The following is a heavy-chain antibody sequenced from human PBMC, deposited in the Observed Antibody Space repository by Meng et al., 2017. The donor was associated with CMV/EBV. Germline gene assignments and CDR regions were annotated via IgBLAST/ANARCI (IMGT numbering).Heavy chain of an antibody. D-gene: IGHD3-3*01. CDR3: AHSRGVSWSGRAPDAFDI. V-gene: IGHV2-5*01. CDR1: GFPLSTSGVG. CDR2: IYWNDDK. Sequence: SGPTLAKPTQTLTLTCTLSGFPLSTSGVGVGWIRQPPGKALEWLALIYWNDDKRYSPSLKIRLTITKDTSKHQVVLTMTNMDPVDTATYYCAHSRGVSWSGRAPDAFDIWGQGTMVTVSS. J-gene: IGHJ3*02.